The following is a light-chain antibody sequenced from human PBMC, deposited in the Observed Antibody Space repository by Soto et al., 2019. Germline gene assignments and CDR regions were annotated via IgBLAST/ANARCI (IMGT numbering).Light chain of an antibody. CDR2: TAS. J-gene: IGKJ1*01. CDR1: QTIDYW. V-gene: IGKV1-5*03. CDR3: QQYKTFWT. Sequence: DIQMTQSPSTLSASVGDRVTITCRASQTIDYWLAWYQQKPGRAPKLLIYTASSLESGVPSRFSGSGSGTEFTLTISSLQPDDFATYYCQQYKTFWTFGQGTKVEIK.